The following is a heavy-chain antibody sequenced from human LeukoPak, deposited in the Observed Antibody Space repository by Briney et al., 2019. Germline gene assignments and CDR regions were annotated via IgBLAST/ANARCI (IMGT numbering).Heavy chain of an antibody. Sequence: PGGSLRLSCAASGFTFSSYAMNWVRQAPGKGLEWVSGISGSGGGTYYADSVKGRFTVSSDNSKNTLYLQMNSLRAEDTAVYYCAKCQGKHYQLPTDYRGQGTLVTVSS. V-gene: IGHV3-23*01. CDR1: GFTFSSYA. D-gene: IGHD2-2*01. CDR2: ISGSGGGT. J-gene: IGHJ4*02. CDR3: AKCQGKHYQLPTDY.